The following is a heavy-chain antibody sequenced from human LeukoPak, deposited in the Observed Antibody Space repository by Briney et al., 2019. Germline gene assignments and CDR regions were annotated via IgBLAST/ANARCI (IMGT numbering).Heavy chain of an antibody. CDR2: ISGSGGST. CDR1: GFTFSSYA. J-gene: IGHJ5*02. V-gene: IGHV3-23*01. Sequence: GGSLRLSCAASGFTFSSYAMSWVRQGPGKGLEWVSAISGSGGSTYYADSVKGRFTISRDNSKNTLYMQMNSLRAEDTAVYYCAKDRLTAAGTFWFDPWGQGTLVTVSS. D-gene: IGHD6-13*01. CDR3: AKDRLTAAGTFWFDP.